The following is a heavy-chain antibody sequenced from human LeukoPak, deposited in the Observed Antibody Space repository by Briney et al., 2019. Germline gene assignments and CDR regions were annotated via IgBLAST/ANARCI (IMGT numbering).Heavy chain of an antibody. CDR3: ATSRIHYGEGDAFDI. Sequence: QTGGSLRLSCAASGFTFSSYGMHWVRQAPGKGLEWVAVISYDGSNKYYADSVKGRFTISRDNSKNTLYLQMNSLRAEDTAVYYCATSRIHYGEGDAFDIWGQGTMVTVSS. D-gene: IGHD4-17*01. CDR1: GFTFSSYG. CDR2: ISYDGSNK. J-gene: IGHJ3*02. V-gene: IGHV3-30*03.